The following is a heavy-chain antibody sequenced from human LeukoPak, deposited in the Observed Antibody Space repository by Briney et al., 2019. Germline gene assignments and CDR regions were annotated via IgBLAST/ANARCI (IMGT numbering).Heavy chain of an antibody. J-gene: IGHJ4*02. CDR2: IYYSGST. V-gene: IGHV4-39*07. CDR3: ARDVGDGYNSYFDY. Sequence: SETLSLTCTVSGGSISSSSYYWGWIRQPPGKGLEWIGSIYYSGSTYYNPSLKSRVTISVDTFKNQFSLKLSSVTAADTAVYYCARDVGDGYNSYFDYWGQGTLVTVSS. D-gene: IGHD5-24*01. CDR1: GGSISSSSYY.